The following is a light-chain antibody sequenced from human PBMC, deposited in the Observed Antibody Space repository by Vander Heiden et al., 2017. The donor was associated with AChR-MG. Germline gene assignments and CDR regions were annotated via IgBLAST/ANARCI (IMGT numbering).Light chain of an antibody. J-gene: IGKJ1*01. Sequence: DAVMTQSPLSLPVTLGQPASISCRSSQGLVHSVGNTYLNWYHQRPGQSPRRLIYKVSNRDSGVPDRFSGSGSDTDFTLEISRVEAEDVGVYYCMQGTHWPPWTFGQGNQGGNQT. CDR3: MQGTHWPPWT. CDR1: QGLVHSVGNTY. CDR2: KVS. V-gene: IGKV2-30*02.